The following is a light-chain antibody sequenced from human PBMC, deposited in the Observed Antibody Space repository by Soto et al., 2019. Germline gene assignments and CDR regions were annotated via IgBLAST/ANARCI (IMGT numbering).Light chain of an antibody. CDR2: GNS. Sequence: SVLTQPPSVSGAPGQRVTISRTGSSSNIGAGYDVHWYQQLPGTAPKLLIYGNSNRPSGVPDRFSGSKSGTSASLAITGLQAEDEADYYCQSYDSSRSGYVFGTGTKVTVL. V-gene: IGLV1-40*01. J-gene: IGLJ1*01. CDR1: SSNIGAGYD. CDR3: QSYDSSRSGYV.